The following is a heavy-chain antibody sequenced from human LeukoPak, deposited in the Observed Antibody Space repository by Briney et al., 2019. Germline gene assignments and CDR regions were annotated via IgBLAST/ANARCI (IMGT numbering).Heavy chain of an antibody. D-gene: IGHD3-10*01. CDR3: ARNMVRGVSKSFDP. Sequence: ASVEVSCKASGYTFTSYGISWVRQAPGQGLEWMGWISAYNGDTNYAQKLQGRVTMTTDTSTSTAYMELRSLRSDDTAVYYCARNMVRGVSKSFDPWGQGTLVTVSS. CDR2: ISAYNGDT. CDR1: GYTFTSYG. V-gene: IGHV1-18*01. J-gene: IGHJ5*02.